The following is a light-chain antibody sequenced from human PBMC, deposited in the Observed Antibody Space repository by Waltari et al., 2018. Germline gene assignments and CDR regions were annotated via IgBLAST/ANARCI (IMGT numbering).Light chain of an antibody. CDR1: QSITKRF. CDR3: QQYGSSIMYT. Sequence: DLTPSPGTLSFSPGERATPPCRASQSITKRFFAWYQQKPGQAPSPLLYGASSRAAGIADRFSGAGSATDFTLTISRLEPDDSAVYYCQQYGSSIMYTFGQGTKLEI. J-gene: IGKJ2*01. CDR2: GAS. V-gene: IGKV3-20*01.